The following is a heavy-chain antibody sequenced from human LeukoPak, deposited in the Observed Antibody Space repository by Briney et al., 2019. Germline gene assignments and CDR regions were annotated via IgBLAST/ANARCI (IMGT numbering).Heavy chain of an antibody. CDR2: LNSDGSST. CDR1: GFTFSSYW. D-gene: IGHD3-3*01. Sequence: GGSLRLSCAASGFTFSSYWMHWVRQAPGKGLVWVSRLNSDGSSTSYADSVKGRFTISRDNAKNTLYLQMNSLRAEDTAVYYCARDPSAWSSYYDYWGQGTLVTVSS. J-gene: IGHJ4*02. CDR3: ARDPSAWSSYYDY. V-gene: IGHV3-74*01.